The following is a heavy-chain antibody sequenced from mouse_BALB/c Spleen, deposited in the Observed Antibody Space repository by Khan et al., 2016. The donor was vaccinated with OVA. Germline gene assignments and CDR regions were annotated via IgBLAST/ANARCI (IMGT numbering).Heavy chain of an antibody. Sequence: VQLQQSGPGLVKPSQSLSLTCTVTGYSITSEFAWNWIRQFPGNKLEWMGYISYSGNTRYNPSLKSLISITRDTSRNQFFLQLNSVTTEDTATSYCARKDYYDCDPFAYWGQGTMVTVSA. D-gene: IGHD2-4*01. CDR2: ISYSGNT. CDR1: GYSITSEFA. J-gene: IGHJ3*01. CDR3: ARKDYYDCDPFAY. V-gene: IGHV3-2*02.